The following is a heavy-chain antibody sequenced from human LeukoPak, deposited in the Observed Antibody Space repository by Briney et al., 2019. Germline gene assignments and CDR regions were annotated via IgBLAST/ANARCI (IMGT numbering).Heavy chain of an antibody. CDR3: ARDTFGGVGIDY. J-gene: IGHJ4*02. V-gene: IGHV3-21*01. CDR1: VFTFSSYS. Sequence: PGGSLRLSCAASVFTFSSYSMNWVRQAPGTGLKWVSSISSSSSYIYYADSAKGRFTISRDNAKNSLYLQMNSLRAEDTAVYYCARDTFGGVGIDYWGQGTLVTVSS. CDR2: ISSSSSYI. D-gene: IGHD3-16*01.